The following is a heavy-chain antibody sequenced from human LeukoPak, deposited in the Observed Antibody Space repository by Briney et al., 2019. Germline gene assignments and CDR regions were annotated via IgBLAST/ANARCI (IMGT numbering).Heavy chain of an antibody. D-gene: IGHD3-10*01. CDR3: ARQFGRTTVRGRFDP. Sequence: PSETLSLTCTVSGGSISTSNYYWGWIRQPPGKGLEWIGNIFYSGSTYYSPSLRSRVTISLDTSRNQFSLKLNSVTAADTAVYYCARQFGRTTVRGRFDPWGQGTLVTVSS. J-gene: IGHJ5*02. V-gene: IGHV4-39*01. CDR2: IFYSGST. CDR1: GGSISTSNYY.